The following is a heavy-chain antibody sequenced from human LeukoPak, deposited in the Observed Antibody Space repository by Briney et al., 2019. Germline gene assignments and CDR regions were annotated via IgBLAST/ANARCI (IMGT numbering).Heavy chain of an antibody. CDR3: ARALVGSAASYYYYGMDV. D-gene: IGHD2-2*01. Sequence: PGGFLRLSCAASGFTFTNYAMHWVRQAPGKGREYVSAISGNGGSTYYANSVKGRFTISRDNSKNTLYLQMASLGAEDLAVYYCARALVGSAASYYYYGMDVWGQGTTVTVSS. CDR2: ISGNGGST. CDR1: GFTFTNYA. J-gene: IGHJ6*02. V-gene: IGHV3-64*01.